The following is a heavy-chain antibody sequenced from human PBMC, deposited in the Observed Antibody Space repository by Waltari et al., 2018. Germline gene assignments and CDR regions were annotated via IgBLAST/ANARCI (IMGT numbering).Heavy chain of an antibody. D-gene: IGHD1-26*01. CDR3: VKYSGSYPYYFDY. CDR2: IKPNNGGT. J-gene: IGHJ4*02. V-gene: IGHV1-2*02. Sequence: QVQLVQSGAEVKKPGASMKVSCKASGYTFTAYYMHWVRQAPGQGLEWMGWIKPNNGGTNYAQRFHGRVTMTRDPSISTAYMELSRLRSDDTAVYYCVKYSGSYPYYFDYWGQGTLVTVSS. CDR1: GYTFTAYY.